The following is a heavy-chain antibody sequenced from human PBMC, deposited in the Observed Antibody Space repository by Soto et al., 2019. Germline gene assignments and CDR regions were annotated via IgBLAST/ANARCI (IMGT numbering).Heavy chain of an antibody. V-gene: IGHV3-21*01. CDR2: ISSTTNYI. CDR1: GFTFTRYS. Sequence: GGSLRLSCAASGFTFTRYSMNWVRQAPGKGLEWVSSISSTTNYIYYADSMKGRFTVSRDNAKNSVYLEMNSLSAEDTAVYYCARESEDLTSNFDYWGQGTMVTVSS. CDR3: ARESEDLTSNFDY. J-gene: IGHJ4*02.